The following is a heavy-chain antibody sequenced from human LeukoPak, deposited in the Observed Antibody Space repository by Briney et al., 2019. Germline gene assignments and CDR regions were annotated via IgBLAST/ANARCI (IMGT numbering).Heavy chain of an antibody. CDR3: ARVLPAAMVYYYYYGMDV. CDR2: INTNTGNP. Sequence: ASVKVSCKASGYTFTRYAMNWVRQAPGQGLEWMGWINTNTGNPTYAQGFTGRFVFSLDTSVSTAYLQISSLKAEDTAVYYCARVLPAAMVYYYYYGMDVWGQGTTVTVSS. V-gene: IGHV7-4-1*02. CDR1: GYTFTRYA. J-gene: IGHJ6*02. D-gene: IGHD2-2*01.